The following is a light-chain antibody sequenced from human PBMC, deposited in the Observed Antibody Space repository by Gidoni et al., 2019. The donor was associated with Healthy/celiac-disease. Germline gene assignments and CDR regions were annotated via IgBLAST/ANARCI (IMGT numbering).Light chain of an antibody. V-gene: IGKV3-15*01. J-gene: IGKJ1*01. CDR1: QSVSSN. Sequence: EIVMTQSPDTLSVSPGERATLSCRASQSVSSNLAWYQQKPGQAPRLLFYGASTRATGIPARFSGGGSGTEFTLTISSLQSEDFAVYYCQQYNNWPPWTFGQGTKVEIK. CDR3: QQYNNWPPWT. CDR2: GAS.